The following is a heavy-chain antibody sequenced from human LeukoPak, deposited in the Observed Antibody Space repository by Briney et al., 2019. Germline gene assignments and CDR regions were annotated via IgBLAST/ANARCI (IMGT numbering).Heavy chain of an antibody. D-gene: IGHD3-22*01. CDR2: ISGSGGST. CDR3: AKGDHYYDTSGDYYMDV. V-gene: IGHV3-23*01. J-gene: IGHJ6*03. CDR1: GFTFSTYN. Sequence: GGSLRLSCAASGFTFSTYNMNWVRQAPGKGLEWVSGISGSGGSTYYADSVKGRFTISRDNSKNTLYLQMSSLRAEDTAVYYCAKGDHYYDTSGDYYMDVWGKGTTVTVS.